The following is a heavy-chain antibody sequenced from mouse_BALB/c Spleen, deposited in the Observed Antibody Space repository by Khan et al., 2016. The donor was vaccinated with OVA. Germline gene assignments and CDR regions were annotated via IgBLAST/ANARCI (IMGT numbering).Heavy chain of an antibody. J-gene: IGHJ3*01. CDR3: ASEVTGSFAY. Sequence: EVELVESGGDLVKPGGSLKLSCATSGFTFSNYGMSWVRQIPDQRLEWVAAINRDDTYTYYPDSVKGRFNISRNNAKNTLYLEMSSLKSEDTAMYYCASEVTGSFAYWGQGTLVTVCA. CDR1: GFTFSNYG. CDR2: INRDDTYT. D-gene: IGHD4-1*01. V-gene: IGHV5-6*01.